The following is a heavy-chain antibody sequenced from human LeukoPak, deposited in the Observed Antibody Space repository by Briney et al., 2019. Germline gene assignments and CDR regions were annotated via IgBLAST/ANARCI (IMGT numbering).Heavy chain of an antibody. CDR3: AKAVVVITTTPLDY. D-gene: IGHD3-22*01. V-gene: IGHV3-23*01. Sequence: GGSLRLSCAASGFTFSSYAMSWVRQAPGKGLEWVSAISGSDGSTYYADSVKGRFTISRDNSKNTLYLQMNSLRAEDTAVYYCAKAVVVITTTPLDYWGQGTLVTVSS. CDR2: ISGSDGST. J-gene: IGHJ4*02. CDR1: GFTFSSYA.